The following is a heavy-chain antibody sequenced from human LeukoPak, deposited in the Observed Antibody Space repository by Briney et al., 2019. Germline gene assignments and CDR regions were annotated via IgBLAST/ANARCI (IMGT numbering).Heavy chain of an antibody. D-gene: IGHD2-15*01. J-gene: IGHJ4*02. V-gene: IGHV3-11*05. CDR1: GFIFSDYY. CDR2: ISSSSIYT. Sequence: PGGSLTLSCAASGFIFSDYYMSWIRQAPGKGLEWLSYISSSSIYTSYADSVKGRFTISRDNAKNSLYLQLNSLRAEDTAVYYCAREMAVCGGGSWGCEFDYWGQGNLVTVSS. CDR3: AREMAVCGGGSWGCEFDY.